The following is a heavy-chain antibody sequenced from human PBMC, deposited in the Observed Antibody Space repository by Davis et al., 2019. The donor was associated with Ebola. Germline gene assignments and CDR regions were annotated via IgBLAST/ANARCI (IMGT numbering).Heavy chain of an antibody. CDR1: GFTFSSYS. CDR2: ISSSSSYI. D-gene: IGHD3-3*01. Sequence: GGSLRLSCAASGFTFSSYSMNWVRQAPGTGLDWVSSISSSSSYIYYADSVKGRFTISRDNAKNSLYLQMNSLRAEDTAVYYCASLYDFWSGRYDYWGQGTLVTVSS. CDR3: ASLYDFWSGRYDY. V-gene: IGHV3-21*01. J-gene: IGHJ4*02.